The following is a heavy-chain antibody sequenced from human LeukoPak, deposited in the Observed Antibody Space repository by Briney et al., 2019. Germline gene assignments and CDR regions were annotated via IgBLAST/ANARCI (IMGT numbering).Heavy chain of an antibody. J-gene: IGHJ4*02. CDR3: ARGGAAMAYY. V-gene: IGHV3-74*01. Sequence: PGGSLRLSCSASGFTFSSYWMHWVRHAPGKGLVWVSRINSDGSSTSYADSVKGRFIISRDNAKNTLYLQMNSLRAEDTAVYYCARGGAAMAYYWGQETLVTVSS. CDR2: INSDGSST. D-gene: IGHD5-18*01. CDR1: GFTFSSYW.